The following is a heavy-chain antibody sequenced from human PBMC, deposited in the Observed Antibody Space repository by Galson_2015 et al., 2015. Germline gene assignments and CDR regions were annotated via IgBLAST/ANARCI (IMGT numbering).Heavy chain of an antibody. V-gene: IGHV3-48*03. Sequence: SLRLSCAASGFTFSSYEMNWVRQAPGKGLEWVSYISSSGSTIYYADSVKGRFTISRDNAKNSLYLQMSSLRAEDTAVYYCASTSGDYFDYWGQGTLVTVSS. CDR1: GFTFSSYE. D-gene: IGHD2-2*01. J-gene: IGHJ4*02. CDR2: ISSSGSTI. CDR3: ASTSGDYFDY.